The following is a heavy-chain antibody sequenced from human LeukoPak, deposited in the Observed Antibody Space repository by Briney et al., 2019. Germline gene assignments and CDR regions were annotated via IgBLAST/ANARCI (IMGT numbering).Heavy chain of an antibody. V-gene: IGHV3-20*01. Sequence: GGSLRLSCAASGFTFDDYGMSWVRQAPGKGLEWVSGINWNGGSTGCADSVKGRFTISRDNAKNSLYLQMNSLRAEDTALYHCARGPTYYDFWSGYYGDYWGQGTLVTVSS. CDR3: ARGPTYYDFWSGYYGDY. CDR1: GFTFDDYG. CDR2: INWNGGST. D-gene: IGHD3-3*01. J-gene: IGHJ4*02.